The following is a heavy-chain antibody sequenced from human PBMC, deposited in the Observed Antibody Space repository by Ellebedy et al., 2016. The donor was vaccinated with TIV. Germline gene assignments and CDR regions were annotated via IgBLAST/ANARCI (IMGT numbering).Heavy chain of an antibody. D-gene: IGHD3-10*01. CDR1: GFTFSSYS. CDR2: ISSGNNYI. J-gene: IGHJ4*02. CDR3: ARGSYWGGSGTEDH. Sequence: GESLKISCAASGFTFSSYSMNWVRQAPGKGLEWVSAISSGNNYIYYADSVKGRFTIPRDDANTSLYRQMNRLRAEDTAIYYCARGSYWGGSGTEDHWGQGTLVTVSS. V-gene: IGHV3-21*06.